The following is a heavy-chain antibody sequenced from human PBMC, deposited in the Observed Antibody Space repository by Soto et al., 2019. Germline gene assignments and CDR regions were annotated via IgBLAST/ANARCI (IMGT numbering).Heavy chain of an antibody. CDR2: INPSGGST. Sequence: ASVKVSCKASGYTFTIYYMHWVRQAPGQGLEWTGIINPSGGSTSYAQKFQGRVTMTRDTSTSTVYMELSSLRAEDTAVYYCASSYCSGGSCPLDYWGQGTLVTVS. V-gene: IGHV1-46*01. CDR1: GYTFTIYY. CDR3: ASSYCSGGSCPLDY. D-gene: IGHD2-15*01. J-gene: IGHJ4*02.